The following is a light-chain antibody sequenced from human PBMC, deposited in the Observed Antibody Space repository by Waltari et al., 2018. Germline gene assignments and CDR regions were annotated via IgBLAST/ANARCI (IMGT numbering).Light chain of an antibody. CDR2: EAP. CDR3: CSYAGTRSLVV. J-gene: IGLJ2*01. V-gene: IGLV2-23*02. CDR1: SSDIGYYDL. Sequence: QSALTQPASVSGSLGQSITVPCTGTSSDIGYYDLVSWYQPPPGRAPNLIINEAPKRPSGVSSRFSGSKSGNTASLTISGLHTEDEADYYCCSYAGTRSLVVFGGGTRLTVL.